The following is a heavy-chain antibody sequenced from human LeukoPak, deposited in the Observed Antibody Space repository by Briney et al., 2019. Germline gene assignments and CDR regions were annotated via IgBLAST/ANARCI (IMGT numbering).Heavy chain of an antibody. CDR2: ISSSGGST. CDR3: AKDQRLVAARDKQFDP. Sequence: GGSLRLSCAASGFTFSLYAMSWVRQAPGKGLEWVSSISSSGGSTYYADSVKGRFIISRDNSRNTLYLQMDSLRAEDTALYFCAKDQRLVAARDKQFDPWGQGTLVTVAS. D-gene: IGHD2-15*01. J-gene: IGHJ5*02. V-gene: IGHV3-23*01. CDR1: GFTFSLYA.